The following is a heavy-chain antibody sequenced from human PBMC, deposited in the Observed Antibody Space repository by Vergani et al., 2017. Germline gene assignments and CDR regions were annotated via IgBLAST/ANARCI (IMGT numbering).Heavy chain of an antibody. CDR2: IYYSGSA. V-gene: IGHV4-30-4*08. CDR3: ASMTTALLFGY. Sequence: QVQLQESGPGLVKPSQTLSLTCTVSGGPISSGDYYWSWIRQPPGKGLEWIGYIYYSGSASYNPSLKSRVTISVDTSKNQFSLKLSSVTAADTAVYYCASMTTALLFGYWGQGTLVTVSS. J-gene: IGHJ4*02. D-gene: IGHD4-11*01. CDR1: GGPISSGDYY.